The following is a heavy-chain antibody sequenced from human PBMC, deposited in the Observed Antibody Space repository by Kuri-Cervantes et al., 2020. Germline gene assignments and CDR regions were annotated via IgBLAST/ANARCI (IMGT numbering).Heavy chain of an antibody. D-gene: IGHD1-26*01. CDR1: GFTFSNYW. J-gene: IGHJ4*02. V-gene: IGHV3-33*08. CDR2: IWYDGSNK. CDR3: ARDALGFEWEPHDGFDY. Sequence: GESLKISCLASGFTFSNYWMSWARQAPGKGLEWVAVIWYDGSNKYYADSVKGRFTISRDNSKNTLYLRMNSLRAEDTAVYYCARDALGFEWEPHDGFDYWGQGTLVTVSS.